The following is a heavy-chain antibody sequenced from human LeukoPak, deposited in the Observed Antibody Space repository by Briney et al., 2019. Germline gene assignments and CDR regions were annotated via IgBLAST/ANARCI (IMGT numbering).Heavy chain of an antibody. D-gene: IGHD1-26*01. CDR2: ITPNSGGT. CDR3: ATWEPTDY. J-gene: IGHJ4*02. V-gene: IGHV1-2*02. CDR1: GYTFTAYY. Sequence: GASVKVSCKASGYTFTAYYMHWVRLAPGQGLEWMGWITPNSGGTKYAQKFQGRVTMTEDTSTDTAYMELSSLRSEDTAVYYCATWEPTDYWGQGTLVTVSS.